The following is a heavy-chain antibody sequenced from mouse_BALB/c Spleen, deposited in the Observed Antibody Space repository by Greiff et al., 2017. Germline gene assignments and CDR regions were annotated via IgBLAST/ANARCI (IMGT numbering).Heavy chain of an antibody. D-gene: IGHD1-2*01. V-gene: IGHV1-55*01. CDR2: IYPGSGST. Sequence: QVQLQQPGAELVKPGTSVKLSCKASGYNFTSYWINWVKLRPGQGLEWIGDIYPGSGSTNYNEKFKSKATLTVDTSSSTAYMQLSSLASEDSALYYCARSTATAMDYWGQGTSVTVSS. J-gene: IGHJ4*01. CDR1: GYNFTSYW. CDR3: ARSTATAMDY.